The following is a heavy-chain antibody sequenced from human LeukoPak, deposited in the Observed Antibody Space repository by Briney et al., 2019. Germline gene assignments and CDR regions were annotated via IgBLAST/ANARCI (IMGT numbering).Heavy chain of an antibody. V-gene: IGHV3-7*01. CDR3: ARVLAALRYFDY. J-gene: IGHJ4*02. CDR1: GFTFSSYR. CDR2: IKQDGSEK. Sequence: GGSLRLSCAASGFTFSSYRMSWVRKAPGKGLEWVANIKQDGSEKYYVDSVKGRFTISRDNAKNSLYLQMNSLRAEDTAVYYCARVLAALRYFDYWGQGTLVTVSS. D-gene: IGHD4-17*01.